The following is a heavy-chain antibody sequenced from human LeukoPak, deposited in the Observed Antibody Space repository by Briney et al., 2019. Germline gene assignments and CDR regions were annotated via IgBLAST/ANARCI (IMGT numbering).Heavy chain of an antibody. CDR3: ATVVYSGSYFAKDNWFDP. D-gene: IGHD1-26*01. CDR2: FDPEDGET. V-gene: IGHV1-24*01. Sequence: ASVKVSCKVSGYTLTELSMHWVRQAPGKGLEWMGGFDPEDGETIYAQKFQGRVTMTEDTSTDTAYMGLSSLRSEDTAVYYCATVVYSGSYFAKDNWFDPWGQGTLVTVSS. J-gene: IGHJ5*02. CDR1: GYTLTELS.